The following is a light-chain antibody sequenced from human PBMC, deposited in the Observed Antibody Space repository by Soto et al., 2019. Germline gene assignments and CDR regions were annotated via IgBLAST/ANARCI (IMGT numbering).Light chain of an antibody. CDR2: EGT. Sequence: QSALTQPASVSGSPGQSITISCTGTSRDVGTYDLVSWYQHHPGKAPKLMIYEGTKRPSGVSNRFSGSKSGNTASLAISGLQAEDEADYYCCSYAGSSTYVFXTGTKVTVL. J-gene: IGLJ1*01. CDR3: CSYAGSSTYV. CDR1: SRDVGTYDL. V-gene: IGLV2-23*01.